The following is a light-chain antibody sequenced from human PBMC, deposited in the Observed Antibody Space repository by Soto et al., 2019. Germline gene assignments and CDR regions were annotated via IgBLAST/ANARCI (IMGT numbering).Light chain of an antibody. V-gene: IGKV1-39*01. Sequence: DIQMTQSPSSLSASVGDRVTITCRASQSINSYLNSYQQKPGKAPKLLIYAASSLQSGVPSRFSGSGSGTDFTLTISSLQPEDFATYYCQQSYSTPYTFGQGTKLEIK. CDR2: AAS. J-gene: IGKJ2*01. CDR3: QQSYSTPYT. CDR1: QSINSY.